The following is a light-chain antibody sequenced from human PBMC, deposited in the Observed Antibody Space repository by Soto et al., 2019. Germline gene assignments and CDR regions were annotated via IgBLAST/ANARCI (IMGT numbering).Light chain of an antibody. J-gene: IGKJ4*01. CDR1: RSVGSY. Sequence: EIVLTQSPVTLSLSPGESATLSCRASRSVGSYLTWYQHKPGQAPRLLMYDASNRDTGIPARFSGSGSGTEFTLTISSLEPEDFAVYYCQQRSSWPLTFGGGTKVEIK. CDR3: QQRSSWPLT. V-gene: IGKV3-11*01. CDR2: DAS.